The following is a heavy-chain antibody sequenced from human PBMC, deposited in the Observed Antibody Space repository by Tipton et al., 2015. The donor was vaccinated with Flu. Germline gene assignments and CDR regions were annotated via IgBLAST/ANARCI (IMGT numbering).Heavy chain of an antibody. D-gene: IGHD5-24*01. Sequence: TLSLTCTVSGGSISSGSYYWSWIRQPAGKGLEWIGRTYTSGSTNYNPSLKSRVTISVDTSKNQFSLKLSPVTAADTAVYYCARGGDGYNPIDYWGQGTLVTVSS. V-gene: IGHV4-61*02. CDR3: ARGGDGYNPIDY. CDR2: TYTSGST. J-gene: IGHJ4*02. CDR1: GGSISSGSYY.